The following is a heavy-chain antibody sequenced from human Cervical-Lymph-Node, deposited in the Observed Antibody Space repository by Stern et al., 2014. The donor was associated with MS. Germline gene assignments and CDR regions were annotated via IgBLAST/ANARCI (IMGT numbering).Heavy chain of an antibody. J-gene: IGHJ4*02. CDR2: IDPSDSYT. Sequence: EVQLVESGAEVKKPGESLRISCKGSGYRFTRYWISWVRQMPGKGLEWMGRIDPSDSYTNYSPSFQGHVTISADKSISTAYLQWSSLKASDTAMYYCARHGSYYDSSGHKDYWGQGTLVTVSS. V-gene: IGHV5-10-1*01. CDR3: ARHGSYYDSSGHKDY. CDR1: GYRFTRYW. D-gene: IGHD3-22*01.